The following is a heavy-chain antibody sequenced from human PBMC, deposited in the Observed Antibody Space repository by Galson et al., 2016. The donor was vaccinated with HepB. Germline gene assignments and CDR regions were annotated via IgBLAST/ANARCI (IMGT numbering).Heavy chain of an antibody. CDR2: ISQSGSP. CDR1: GGSFSTYY. J-gene: IGHJ6*04. V-gene: IGHV4-34*01. D-gene: IGHD3/OR15-3a*01. CDR3: ARFRPLGPYYYYFGMDV. Sequence: SETLSLTCTVDGGSFSTYYWTWIRQPPGKGLEWIGEISQSGSPTYNPSFKSRVTMSVDTSKNQFSVNLSSVTAADTAVYYCARFRPLGPYYYYFGMDVWGKGTTVTVAS.